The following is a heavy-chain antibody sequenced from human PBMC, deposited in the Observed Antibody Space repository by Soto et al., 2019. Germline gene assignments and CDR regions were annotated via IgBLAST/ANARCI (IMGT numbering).Heavy chain of an antibody. D-gene: IGHD3-22*01. J-gene: IGHJ2*01. CDR1: GFTVSSNY. V-gene: IGHV3-53*01. CDR2: IYSGGST. CDR3: ARDRWYYYDSSGYPHWYFDL. Sequence: GGSLRLSCAASGFTVSSNYMSWVRQAPGKGLEWVSVIYSGGSTYYADSVKGRFTISRDNSKNTRYLQMNSLRAEDTAVYYCARDRWYYYDSSGYPHWYFDLWGRGTLVTVSS.